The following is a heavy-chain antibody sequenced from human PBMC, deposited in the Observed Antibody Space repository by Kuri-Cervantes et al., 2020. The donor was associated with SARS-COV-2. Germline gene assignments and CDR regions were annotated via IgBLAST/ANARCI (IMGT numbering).Heavy chain of an antibody. CDR2: IYPGDSDT. D-gene: IGHD1-26*01. V-gene: IGHV5-51*01. J-gene: IGHJ4*02. CDR1: GYSFPSYW. Sequence: KVSCKGSGYSFPSYWISWVRQMPGKGLEWMGIIYPGDSDTRYSPFFQGQVTISADKSISTAYLQWSSLKASDTAMYHCARSEVGATTYLDYWGQGTLVTVSS. CDR3: ARSEVGATTYLDY.